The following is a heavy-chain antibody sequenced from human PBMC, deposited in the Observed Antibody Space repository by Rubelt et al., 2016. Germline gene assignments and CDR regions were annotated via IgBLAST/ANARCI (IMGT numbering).Heavy chain of an antibody. J-gene: IGHJ4*02. CDR2: VNTDGSST. V-gene: IGHV3-74*01. CDR1: GFTVSSHW. CDR3: ARDLVQRGNSVY. Sequence: EVQLVESGGGVVQPGGSLRLSCAASGFTVSSHWMQWARQAPGKGLVWVSRVNTDGSSTNYADSVKGRFTISRDNAKNTRDLQMNSLGAEETAVYYWARDLVQRGNSVYWGQGTLVTVSS. D-gene: IGHD4-23*01.